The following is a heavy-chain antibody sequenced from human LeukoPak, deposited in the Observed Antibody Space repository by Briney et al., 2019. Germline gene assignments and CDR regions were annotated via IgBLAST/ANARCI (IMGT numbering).Heavy chain of an antibody. CDR1: GYTFTGYY. D-gene: IGHD6-13*01. Sequence: GSAVKDSCKASGYTFTGYYMHGVRQAPGQGLEGMGWINPNSGGTNYAQKFQGRVTMTRDTSISTAYMELSRLRSDDTAVYYCAREGDSSSDGPFDYWGQGTLVTVSS. V-gene: IGHV1-2*02. CDR3: AREGDSSSDGPFDY. CDR2: INPNSGGT. J-gene: IGHJ4*02.